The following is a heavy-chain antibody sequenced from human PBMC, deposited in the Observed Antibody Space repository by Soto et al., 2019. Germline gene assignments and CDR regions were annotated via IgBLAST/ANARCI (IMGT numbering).Heavy chain of an antibody. D-gene: IGHD3-3*01. CDR1: GYTFTGYY. V-gene: IGHV1-2*02. J-gene: IGHJ5*02. CDR3: ARDRTAARFLNYLLYSWFDP. CDR2: INPNSGGT. Sequence: AASVKVSCKASGYTFTGYYMHWVRQAPGQGLEWMGWINPNSGGTNYAQKFQGRVTMTRHTSISTAYMELSGLRSDDTAVYYCARDRTAARFLNYLLYSWFDPWGQGTLVTVSS.